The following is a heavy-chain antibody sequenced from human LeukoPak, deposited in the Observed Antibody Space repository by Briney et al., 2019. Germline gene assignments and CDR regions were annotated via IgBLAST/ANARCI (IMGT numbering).Heavy chain of an antibody. J-gene: IGHJ2*01. Sequence: SETLSLTCTVSGGSISSGSYYWSWIRQPAGKGLEWIGRIYTSGSTNYNPSLKSRVTISVDTSKNQFSLKLSSVTAADTAVYYCARGEVSWYFDLWGRGTLVTVSS. CDR3: ARGEVSWYFDL. CDR2: IYTSGST. CDR1: GGSISSGSYY. V-gene: IGHV4-61*02.